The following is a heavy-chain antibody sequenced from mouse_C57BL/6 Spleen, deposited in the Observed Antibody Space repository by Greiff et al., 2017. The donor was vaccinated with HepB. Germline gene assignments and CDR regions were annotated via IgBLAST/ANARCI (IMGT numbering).Heavy chain of an antibody. V-gene: IGHV5-17*01. Sequence: EVKLMESGGGLVKPGGSLKLSCAASGFTFSDYGMHWVRQAPEKGLEWVAYISSGSSTIYYADTVKGRITISRDNAKNTLFLQMTSLRSEDTAMYYCARWYYYAMDYWGQGTSVTVSS. J-gene: IGHJ4*01. CDR3: ARWYYYAMDY. CDR1: GFTFSDYG. CDR2: ISSGSSTI.